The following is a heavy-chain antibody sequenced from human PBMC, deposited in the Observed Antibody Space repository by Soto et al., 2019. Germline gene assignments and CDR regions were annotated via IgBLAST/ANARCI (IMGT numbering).Heavy chain of an antibody. CDR3: ARIVEHYDIVTVEGLDN. Sequence: EMERLESGGGLVQPGGYLRLSCEDSGFTFRSYTMCSVRQAPGRGLEWVSDIRGSGGGTYYAASVRGRFTISRDKTRHRVYLQINSLRAEDTAVYFCARIVEHYDIVTVEGLDNWGQGSLVTVSS. D-gene: IGHD3-9*01. J-gene: IGHJ4*02. V-gene: IGHV3-23*01. CDR1: GFTFRSYT. CDR2: IRGSGGGT.